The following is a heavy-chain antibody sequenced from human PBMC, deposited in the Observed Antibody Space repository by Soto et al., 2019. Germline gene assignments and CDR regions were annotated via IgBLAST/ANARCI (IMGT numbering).Heavy chain of an antibody. J-gene: IGHJ4*02. CDR2: INPSDGST. Sequence: AAVKVSCQASGYTFTSYSMHWLRQAPGQGLEWMAIINPSDGSTTYAQKFQGRVTVTRDTSTSTVHMEVSSLRADDTAVYYCAGMWRGGGFDYWGQGTLVTVSS. D-gene: IGHD2-21*01. CDR1: GYTFTSYS. V-gene: IGHV1-46*01. CDR3: AGMWRGGGFDY.